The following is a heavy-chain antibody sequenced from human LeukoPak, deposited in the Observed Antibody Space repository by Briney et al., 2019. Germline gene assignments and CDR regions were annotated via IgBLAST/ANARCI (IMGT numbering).Heavy chain of an antibody. CDR1: GYTFTGYF. CDR2: INPNSGGT. D-gene: IGHD3-22*01. J-gene: IGHJ4*02. CDR3: ASSGYYYDRLFDY. V-gene: IGHV1-2*02. Sequence: ASVKVSCKASGYTFTGYFMHWVRQAPGQGLEWMGWINPNSGGTNYAQKFQGRVTMTRDTSISTAYMELSRLRSDDTAVYYCASSGYYYDRLFDYWGQGTLVTVSS.